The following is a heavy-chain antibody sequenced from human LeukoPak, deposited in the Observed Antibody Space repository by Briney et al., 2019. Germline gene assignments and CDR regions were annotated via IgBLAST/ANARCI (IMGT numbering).Heavy chain of an antibody. J-gene: IGHJ4*02. CDR3: ARGIILAY. Sequence: SETLSLTCAVSGGSISSGGYSWSWIRQPPGKGLEWIGYIYHSGSTYYNPSLKSRVTISVDRSKNQFSLKLSSVTAADTAVYYCARGIILAYWGQGTLVTVSS. D-gene: IGHD2-8*02. CDR2: IYHSGST. V-gene: IGHV4-30-2*01. CDR1: GGSISSGGYS.